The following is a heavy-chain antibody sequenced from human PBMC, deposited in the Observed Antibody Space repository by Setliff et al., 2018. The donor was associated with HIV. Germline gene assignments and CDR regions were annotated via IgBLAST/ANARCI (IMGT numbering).Heavy chain of an antibody. Sequence: SETLSLTCTVSGGSINSYYWGWIRQPPGKGLEWIGSISYRGRTYYNPSLKSRLSISVDTSKNQFSLKLSSVTAADTAVYYCARRIGAGNFDYWGQGTLVTVSS. CDR3: ARRIGAGNFDY. D-gene: IGHD3-16*01. CDR2: ISYRGRT. V-gene: IGHV4-39*01. J-gene: IGHJ4*02. CDR1: GGSINSYY.